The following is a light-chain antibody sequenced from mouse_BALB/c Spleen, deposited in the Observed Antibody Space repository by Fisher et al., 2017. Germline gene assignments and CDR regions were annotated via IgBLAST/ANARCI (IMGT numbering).Light chain of an antibody. J-gene: IGKJ4*01. CDR3: QQRSSYPPT. V-gene: IGKV4-59*01. CDR1: SSISY. CDR2: DTS. Sequence: IVLTQTPAIMSASPGEKVTMTCSASSSISYMHWYQQKPGTSPKRWIYDTSKLASGVPARFSGSGSGTSYSLTISRMEAEDAATYYCQQRSSYPPTFGSGTKLEIK.